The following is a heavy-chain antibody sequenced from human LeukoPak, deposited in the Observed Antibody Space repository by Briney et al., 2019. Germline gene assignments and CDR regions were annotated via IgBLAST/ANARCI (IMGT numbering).Heavy chain of an antibody. Sequence: GGSLRLSSAASGFSFTTSWMSWVRQAPGKGLEWVANIKPDATEKHYVDSVRGRFTISRDNAQNSLSLEMSSLRAEDTAVYYCARGVWSSRNAFDIWGQGTMVTVSS. CDR3: ARGVWSSRNAFDI. CDR2: IKPDATEK. V-gene: IGHV3-7*01. D-gene: IGHD1-14*01. J-gene: IGHJ3*02. CDR1: GFSFTTSW.